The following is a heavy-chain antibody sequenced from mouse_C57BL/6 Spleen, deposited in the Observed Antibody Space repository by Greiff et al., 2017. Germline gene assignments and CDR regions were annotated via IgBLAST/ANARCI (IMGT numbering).Heavy chain of an antibody. CDR1: GFTFSSYA. D-gene: IGHD2-4*01. J-gene: IGHJ3*01. V-gene: IGHV5-4*03. Sequence: EVKLMESGGGLVKPGGSLKLSCAASGFTFSSYAMSWVRQTPEKRLEWVATISDGGSYTYYPDNVKGRFTISRDNAKNNLYLQMSHLKSEDTAMYYCAYDYDGASWFAYWGQGTLVTVSA. CDR2: ISDGGSYT. CDR3: AYDYDGASWFAY.